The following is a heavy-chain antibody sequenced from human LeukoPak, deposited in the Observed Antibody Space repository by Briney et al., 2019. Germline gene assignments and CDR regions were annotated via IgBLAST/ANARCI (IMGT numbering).Heavy chain of an antibody. V-gene: IGHV3-48*03. CDR2: ISSSGSTI. Sequence: PGGSLRLSCAASGFTFSSYEMNWVRQAPGKGLEWVSYISSSGSTIYYADSVKGRFTISRDNAKNSLYLQMNSPRAEDTALYYCAKDIAGIAAAIDIWGQGTMVTVSS. D-gene: IGHD6-13*01. J-gene: IGHJ3*02. CDR1: GFTFSSYE. CDR3: AKDIAGIAAAIDI.